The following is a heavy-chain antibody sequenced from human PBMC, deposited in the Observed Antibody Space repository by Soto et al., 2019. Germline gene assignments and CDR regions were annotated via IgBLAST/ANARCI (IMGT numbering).Heavy chain of an antibody. CDR3: AKDRAAMVTAPYYGMDV. J-gene: IGHJ6*02. Sequence: GGSMRLSCADSGFTFSSYGRSWVRKAPGKGLEYVSGISGSGGSTYYADSVKGRFTISRDNSKSTLYLQMNSLRAEDTAVYYCAKDRAAMVTAPYYGMDVWGQGTTVTVSS. CDR2: ISGSGGST. V-gene: IGHV3-23*01. D-gene: IGHD5-18*01. CDR1: GFTFSSYG.